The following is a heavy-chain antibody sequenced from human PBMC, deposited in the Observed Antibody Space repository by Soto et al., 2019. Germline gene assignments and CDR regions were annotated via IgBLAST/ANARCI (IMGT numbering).Heavy chain of an antibody. CDR1: GGTLSDYA. J-gene: IGHJ6*02. D-gene: IGHD3-10*01. CDR2: IIPTVDSA. Sequence: QVQLVQSGAEVKNPGSSVKVSCKASGGTLSDYAVSWVRQARGQGLEWMGGIIPTVDSANYAQKFQGRLTITADESTSTANMELSSLTSDDTAIYYCAVAAVREILTEQSSGMAVWGQGTTVTVSS. V-gene: IGHV1-69*01. CDR3: AVAAVREILTEQSSGMAV.